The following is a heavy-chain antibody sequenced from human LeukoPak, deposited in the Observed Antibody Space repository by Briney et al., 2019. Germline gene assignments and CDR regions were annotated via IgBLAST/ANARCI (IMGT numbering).Heavy chain of an antibody. J-gene: IGHJ4*02. CDR3: TRYHHYYGSGSYDY. Sequence: GGSLRLSCAAFGFTFSGSAMHWVRQASGKGLEWVGRIRSKANSYATAYAASVKGRFTISRDDSKNTAYLQMNSLKTEDTAVYYCTRYHHYYGSGSYDYWGQGTLVTVSS. V-gene: IGHV3-73*01. CDR1: GFTFSGSA. CDR2: IRSKANSYAT. D-gene: IGHD3-10*01.